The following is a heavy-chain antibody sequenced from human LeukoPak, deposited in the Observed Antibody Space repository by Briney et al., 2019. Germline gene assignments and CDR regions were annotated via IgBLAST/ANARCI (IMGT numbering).Heavy chain of an antibody. D-gene: IGHD6-6*01. CDR2: INTDGTST. V-gene: IGHV3-74*01. Sequence: GGSLRLSCAASGFTFSSYWMEWVRQAPGKGLVWVSRINTDGTSTTYADSVKGRFTISRDNAKNTLYLQMNSLRAEDTAVYYCARGYSTSSGGYFDYWGQGILVTVSS. CDR3: ARGYSTSSGGYFDY. J-gene: IGHJ4*02. CDR1: GFTFSSYW.